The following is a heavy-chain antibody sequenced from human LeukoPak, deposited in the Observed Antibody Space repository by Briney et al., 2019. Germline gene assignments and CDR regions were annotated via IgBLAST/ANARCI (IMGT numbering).Heavy chain of an antibody. CDR3: ARRGHYTFPY. Sequence: SETLSLTCSVSGASFSNANYYWVWIRQPPGRGLEWVGSIYSDGTTYYNSSLMSRVTVSVDTSKNQFSLKLTSVTAADTAVYFCARRGHYTFPYWGQGDLVTVSS. D-gene: IGHD2/OR15-2a*01. CDR1: GASFSNANYY. CDR2: IYSDGTT. J-gene: IGHJ4*02. V-gene: IGHV4-39*01.